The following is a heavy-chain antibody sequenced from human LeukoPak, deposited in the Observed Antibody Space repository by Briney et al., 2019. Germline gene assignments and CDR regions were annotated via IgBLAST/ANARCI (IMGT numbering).Heavy chain of an antibody. CDR2: INWNGGST. V-gene: IGHV3-20*01. J-gene: IGHJ3*02. D-gene: IGHD3-10*01. CDR3: ARDVYYLHAFDI. Sequence: PGGSLRLSCAASGFTFSSYSMNWVRQAPGKGLEWVSGINWNGGSTGYADSVKGRFTISRDNAKNSLYLQMNSLRAEDTALYHCARDVYYLHAFDIWGQGTMVTVSS. CDR1: GFTFSSYS.